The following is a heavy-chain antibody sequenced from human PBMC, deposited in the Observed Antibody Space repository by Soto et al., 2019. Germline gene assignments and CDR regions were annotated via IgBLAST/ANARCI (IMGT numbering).Heavy chain of an antibody. V-gene: IGHV3-11*01. J-gene: IGHJ6*03. CDR3: AKNPNYYYYMDV. CDR2: ITSSGSYR. CDR1: GSTFRDNY. Sequence: QVQLVESGGGLVKPGGSLRLSCAASGSTFRDNYMTWIRQAPGKGLQWISYITSSGSYRHYADSVKGRFTISRDNANNSLYLQMNNLRAEDTAVYYCAKNPNYYYYMDVWGKGTTVIVSS.